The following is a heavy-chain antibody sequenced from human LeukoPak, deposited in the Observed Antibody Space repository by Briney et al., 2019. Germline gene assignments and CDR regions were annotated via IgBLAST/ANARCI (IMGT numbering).Heavy chain of an antibody. CDR1: GYTFTGYY. V-gene: IGHV1-2*02. CDR3: AKAGGSGRNRQGVDF. D-gene: IGHD3-10*01. J-gene: IGHJ4*02. CDR2: INPNSGGT. Sequence: ASVKVSCKASGYTFTGYYMHWVRQAPGQGLEWMGWINPNSGGTSYAQKFQGRVTMTRDTSISTSYMELSRLRSDDTAVYYCAKAGGSGRNRQGVDFWGQGTLVTVSS.